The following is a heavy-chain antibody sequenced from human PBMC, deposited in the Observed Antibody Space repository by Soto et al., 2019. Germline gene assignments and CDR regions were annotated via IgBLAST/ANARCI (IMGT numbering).Heavy chain of an antibody. Sequence: GESLKISCAASGFTFSSYAMHWVRQAPGKGLEWVAVISYDGSNKYYADSVKGRFTISRDNSKNTLELQMNSMRAEDTAVYDCARDSDYYGAGRYYYGMDVWGQGTTVTVSS. V-gene: IGHV3-30*04. J-gene: IGHJ6*02. CDR1: GFTFSSYA. CDR2: ISYDGSNK. CDR3: ARDSDYYGAGRYYYGMDV. D-gene: IGHD3-10*01.